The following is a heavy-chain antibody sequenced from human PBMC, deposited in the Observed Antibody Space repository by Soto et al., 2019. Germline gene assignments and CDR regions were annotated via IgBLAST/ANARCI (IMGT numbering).Heavy chain of an antibody. J-gene: IGHJ4*02. CDR2: ISWDGDNE. CDR3: AKDVDSNGYRYYFDF. V-gene: IGHV3-43D*04. D-gene: IGHD3-16*02. Sequence: EGSLRLSCAASGFTFNDYAMHWVRQAPRKGLEWVSLISWDGDNEFYAASVKGRFTISRDNSKDILYLKMNSLRRDYSALYYFAKDVDSNGYRYYFDFWRQGTLVTVSS. CDR1: GFTFNDYA.